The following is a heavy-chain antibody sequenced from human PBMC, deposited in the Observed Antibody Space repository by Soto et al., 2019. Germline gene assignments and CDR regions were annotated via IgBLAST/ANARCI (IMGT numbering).Heavy chain of an antibody. CDR1: GGTFNTYA. V-gene: IGHV1-69*01. CDR2: IIPLFGTT. D-gene: IGHD2-21*02. J-gene: IGHJ6*02. Sequence: QVQLVQSGAEVKKPESSVKVSCKAYGGTFNTYAIAWVRQAPGQGLEWMGGIIPLFGTTNYAQNFQGRVTITADESTTTAFMELNSLRSEDTAVYYCARRVAVTSISQVSYYYYGLDVWGQGTTVTVSS. CDR3: ARRVAVTSISQVSYYYYGLDV.